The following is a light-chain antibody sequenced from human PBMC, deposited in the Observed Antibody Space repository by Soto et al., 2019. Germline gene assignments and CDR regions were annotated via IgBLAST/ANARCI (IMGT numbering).Light chain of an antibody. J-gene: IGKJ1*01. V-gene: IGKV1-5*01. CDR1: QSISSW. Sequence: DIQVTQSPSTLSASVGGRVTFTCRASQSISSWLAWYQQKPGRAPKLLIYDASTLESGVPSRFSGSGSVTEFTLTISRLQPDDFATYYCQQYNTYPWTFGQGTKVDSK. CDR2: DAS. CDR3: QQYNTYPWT.